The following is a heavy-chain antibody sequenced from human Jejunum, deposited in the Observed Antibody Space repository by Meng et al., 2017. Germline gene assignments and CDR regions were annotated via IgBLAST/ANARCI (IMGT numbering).Heavy chain of an antibody. CDR3: ARGAIGTRPFDY. D-gene: IGHD2-21*01. V-gene: IGHV4-4*02. CDR2: IYHSGAF. J-gene: IGHJ4*02. CDR1: GDAISTNW. Sequence: QGQPEGAGPGLLNLSGTLSLTCAVSGDAISTNWWNWVRQPPGKGLEWIGEIYHSGAFNYNPSLRRRVTISVDKSKNQVSLKLDSLTAADTAVYYCARGAIGTRPFDYWGQGTLVTVSS.